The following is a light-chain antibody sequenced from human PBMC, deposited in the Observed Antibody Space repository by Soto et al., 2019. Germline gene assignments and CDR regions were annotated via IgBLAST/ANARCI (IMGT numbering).Light chain of an antibody. J-gene: IGLJ2*01. CDR3: SSYAGSNVVV. V-gene: IGLV2-8*01. CDR1: SSDVGGYNY. CDR2: EVS. Sequence: QSALTQPPSASGSPGQSVTISCTGTSSDVGGYNYVSWYQQHPGKAPKLMIYEVSKRPSGVPDRLSGSKSGNTASLTVSGLQAEDEADYYCSSYAGSNVVVFGGGTKVTVL.